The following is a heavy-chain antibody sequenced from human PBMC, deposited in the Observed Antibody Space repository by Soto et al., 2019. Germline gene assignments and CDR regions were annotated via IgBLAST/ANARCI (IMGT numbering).Heavy chain of an antibody. V-gene: IGHV4-34*01. CDR1: GGSFSGYY. CDR3: ARSYSGYDLGLYGMDV. CDR2: IYYSGST. Sequence: TSETLSLTCAVYGGSFSGYYWSWIRQPPGKGLEWIGSIYYSGSTYYNPSLKSRVTISVDTSKNQFSLKLSSVTAADTAVYYCARSYSGYDLGLYGMDVWGQGTTVTVSS. J-gene: IGHJ6*02. D-gene: IGHD5-12*01.